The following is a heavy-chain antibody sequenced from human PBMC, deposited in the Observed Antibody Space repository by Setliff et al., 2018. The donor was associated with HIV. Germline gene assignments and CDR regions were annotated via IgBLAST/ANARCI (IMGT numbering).Heavy chain of an antibody. Sequence: ASVKVSCKGSGDTFTSFAINWVRQAPGQGLEWLGRIIPVFGSANYAQKFQGRVTITADESTSTAYMELSSLRSEDTAVYYCAYDSSGYYLSFDYWGQGTLVTVS. CDR1: GDTFTSFA. CDR3: AYDSSGYYLSFDY. CDR2: IIPVFGSA. V-gene: IGHV1-69*13. D-gene: IGHD3-22*01. J-gene: IGHJ4*02.